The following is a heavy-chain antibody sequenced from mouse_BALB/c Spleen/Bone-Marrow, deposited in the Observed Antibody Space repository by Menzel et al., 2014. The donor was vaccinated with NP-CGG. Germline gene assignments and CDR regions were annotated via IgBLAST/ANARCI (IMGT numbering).Heavy chain of an antibody. CDR3: SVLDNGGFDY. D-gene: IGHD1-3*01. J-gene: IGHJ3*01. V-gene: IGHV14-4*02. Sequence: EVQLQQSGAELVRPGASVKLSCTASGLNIKDYYMHWVKQRPEQGLEWIGWIDPGNGDTEYAPKFQAKATVTADTSSNTAFLQLNNLTSEDSAVYYCSVLDNGGFDYWGQGTLVTVSA. CDR1: GLNIKDYY. CDR2: IDPGNGDT.